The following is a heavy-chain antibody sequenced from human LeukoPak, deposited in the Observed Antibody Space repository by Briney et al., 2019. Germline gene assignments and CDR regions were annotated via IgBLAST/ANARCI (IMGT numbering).Heavy chain of an antibody. CDR1: GYSFTSYW. CDR3: ARRAWGLLLRGYYFDY. V-gene: IGHV5-51*01. J-gene: IGHJ4*02. Sequence: GESLKISCKGSGYSFTSYWIGWVRQMPGKGLEWTGIIYPGDSDTRYSPSFQGQVTISADKSISTAYLQWSSLKASDTAMYYCARRAWGLLLRGYYFDYWGQGTLVTVSS. CDR2: IYPGDSDT. D-gene: IGHD2-15*01.